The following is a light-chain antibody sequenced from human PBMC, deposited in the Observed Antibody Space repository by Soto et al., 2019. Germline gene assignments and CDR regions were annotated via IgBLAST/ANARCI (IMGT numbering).Light chain of an antibody. Sequence: QSVLTQPPSASGSPGQSVTISCTGTSSDVGGYNYVSWYQQHPGKAPKLMIYEVSKRPSGVPDRFSGSKSDYTASLTVSGLQAEDEADYYCSSYAGSLVFGGGTKLTVL. V-gene: IGLV2-8*01. CDR1: SSDVGGYNY. CDR2: EVS. CDR3: SSYAGSLV. J-gene: IGLJ2*01.